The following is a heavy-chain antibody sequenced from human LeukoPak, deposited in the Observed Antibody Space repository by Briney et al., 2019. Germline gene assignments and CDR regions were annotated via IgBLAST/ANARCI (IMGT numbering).Heavy chain of an antibody. J-gene: IGHJ4*02. D-gene: IGHD6-13*01. CDR1: GFTFSNAW. CDR3: AREVAAAGTRSRPLDY. V-gene: IGHV3-72*01. CDR2: TRNKANSYTT. Sequence: PGGSLRLSCAASGFTFSNAWMSWVRQAPGKGLEWVGRTRNKANSYTTEYAASVKGRFTISRDDSKNSLYLQMNSLKTEDTAVYYCAREVAAAGTRSRPLDYWGQGTLVTVSS.